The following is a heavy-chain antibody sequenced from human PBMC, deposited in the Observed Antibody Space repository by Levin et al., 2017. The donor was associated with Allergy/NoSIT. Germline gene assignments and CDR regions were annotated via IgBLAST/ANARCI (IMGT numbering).Heavy chain of an antibody. Sequence: ASVKVSCKASGYTFTRIGINWVRQAPGQGLEWMGWISAHNGNTVYAQKLQGRVTMTAATSTSTAYMELRSLRSDDTAVYYCAAWISLVRGIPKNYFDSWGQGALVTVSS. CDR1: GYTFTRIG. CDR3: AAWISLVRGIPKNYFDS. V-gene: IGHV1-18*04. D-gene: IGHD3-10*01. CDR2: ISAHNGNT. J-gene: IGHJ4*02.